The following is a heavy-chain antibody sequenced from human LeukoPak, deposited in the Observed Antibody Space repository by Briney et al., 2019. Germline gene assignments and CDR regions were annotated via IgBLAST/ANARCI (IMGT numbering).Heavy chain of an antibody. CDR2: ISGSGGST. CDR1: GFTFSSYA. Sequence: QTGGSLRLSCAASGFTFSSYAMSWVRQAPGKGLEWVSAISGSGGSTYYADSVKGRFTISRDNSKNTLYLQMNSLRAEDTAVYYCAKDYYDSSVYPTWFAPWGQGTLVTVSS. CDR3: AKDYYDSSVYPTWFAP. D-gene: IGHD3-22*01. V-gene: IGHV3-23*01. J-gene: IGHJ5*02.